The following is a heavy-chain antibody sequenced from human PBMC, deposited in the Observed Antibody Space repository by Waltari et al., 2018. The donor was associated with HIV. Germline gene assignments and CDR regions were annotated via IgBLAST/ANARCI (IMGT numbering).Heavy chain of an antibody. CDR3: ARDKFQNGMDV. CDR1: GFPVRRNH. V-gene: IGHV3-66*01. CDR2: IYIGGST. Sequence: EVQLVESGGGLVQPGGYLRLSCAASGFPVRRNHSRWVRQAPGKGLEWVSVIYIGGSTYYADSVKGRFTISRDNSKNTLYLQMNSLRAEDTAVYYCARDKFQNGMDVWGQGTTVTVSS. J-gene: IGHJ6*02.